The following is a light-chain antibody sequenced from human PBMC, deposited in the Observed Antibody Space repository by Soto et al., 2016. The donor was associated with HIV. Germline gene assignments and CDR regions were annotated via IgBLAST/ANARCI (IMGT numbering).Light chain of an antibody. CDR2: DDS. V-gene: IGLV3-21*03. CDR1: NIGSKS. CDR3: QVWDRSRDHPNWV. J-gene: IGLJ3*02. Sequence: SYELTQPPSVSVAPGKTATITCGGNNIGSKSVHWYQQKPGQAPVLVVYDDSDRRSGIPERFSGSNSGNTATLTISRVEAGDEADYFCQVWDRSRDHPNWVFGGRDQADHP.